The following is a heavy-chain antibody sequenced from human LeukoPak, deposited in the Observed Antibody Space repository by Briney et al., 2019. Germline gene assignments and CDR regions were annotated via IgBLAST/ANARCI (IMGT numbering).Heavy chain of an antibody. D-gene: IGHD1-26*01. CDR1: GLTFSSYS. Sequence: GGSMRLSCAASGLTFSSYSMNWVRQPPGKGLEWVSHITASGTAMFYADSVKGRFTISRDNAKNSLYLQMNSLRDEDTAVYYCASSGSYRFDYWGQGTLVTVSS. CDR3: ASSGSYRFDY. J-gene: IGHJ4*02. V-gene: IGHV3-48*02. CDR2: ITASGTAM.